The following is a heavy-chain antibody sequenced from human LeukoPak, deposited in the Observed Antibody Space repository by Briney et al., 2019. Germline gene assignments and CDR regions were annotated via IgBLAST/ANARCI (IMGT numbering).Heavy chain of an antibody. CDR1: GGTFSSYA. D-gene: IGHD3-3*01. CDR3: AAWLYDFWSGGFDP. CDR2: IIPIFGTA. V-gene: IGHV1-69*05. Sequence: SVKVSCKATGGTFSSYAISWVRQAPGQGLEWMEGIIPIFGTANYAQKFQGRVTITTDESTSTAYMELSSLRSEDTAVYYCAAWLYDFWSGGFDPWGQGTLVTVSS. J-gene: IGHJ5*02.